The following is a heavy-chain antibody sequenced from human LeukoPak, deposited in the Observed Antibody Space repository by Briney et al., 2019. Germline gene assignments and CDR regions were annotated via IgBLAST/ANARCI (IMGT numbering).Heavy chain of an antibody. Sequence: PGGSLRPSCAASGFTFSNYAMSWVRQAPGKGLEWVSAISGGGGPTYYADPVKGRFTISRDNSKNTLYLQMNSLGAEDAAVYFCAKNRGYSGQYFFDYWGQGTLVTVSS. D-gene: IGHD6-25*01. CDR2: ISGGGGPT. V-gene: IGHV3-23*01. J-gene: IGHJ4*02. CDR1: GFTFSNYA. CDR3: AKNRGYSGQYFFDY.